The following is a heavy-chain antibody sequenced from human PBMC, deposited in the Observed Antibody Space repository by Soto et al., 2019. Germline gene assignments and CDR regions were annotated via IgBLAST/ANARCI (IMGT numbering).Heavy chain of an antibody. CDR3: AASIFYYGMDV. J-gene: IGHJ6*02. CDR1: GDTLTNYL. Sequence: GESLKISCKGSGDTLTNYLIGWVRPMPGEGLEWMGIIYPGDSDTKDNPSFQGQVTISADKSITTTYLQWSSLKASDTAIYYCAASIFYYGMDVWGQGTTVTVSS. V-gene: IGHV5-51*03. CDR2: IYPGDSDT.